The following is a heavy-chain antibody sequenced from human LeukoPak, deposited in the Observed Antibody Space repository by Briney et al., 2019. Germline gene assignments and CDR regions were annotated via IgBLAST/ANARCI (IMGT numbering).Heavy chain of an antibody. D-gene: IGHD1-1*01. Sequence: ASVKVSCKASGYAFISFGVGWLRQAPGQGLEWMGWMSPNSGDTGYAQKFQGRVSMTRDIFKSTAYMELSSLRSEDTAIYYCASNPPNTGDFYYWGLGTLVTVSS. CDR2: MSPNSGDT. CDR3: ASNPPNTGDFYY. J-gene: IGHJ4*02. V-gene: IGHV1-8*02. CDR1: GYAFISFG.